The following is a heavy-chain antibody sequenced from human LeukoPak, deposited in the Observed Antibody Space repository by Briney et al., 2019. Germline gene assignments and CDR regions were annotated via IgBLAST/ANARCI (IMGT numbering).Heavy chain of an antibody. Sequence: GASVKVSCKASGYTFTSYYMHWVRQAPGQGLEWMGIINPSGGSTSYAQKFQGRVTMTRDMSTSTVYMELSSLRSEDTAVYYCARGVTTVVTYYYYYMDVWGKGTTVTVSS. D-gene: IGHD4-23*01. CDR3: ARGVTTVVTYYYYYMDV. J-gene: IGHJ6*03. CDR1: GYTFTSYY. CDR2: INPSGGST. V-gene: IGHV1-46*01.